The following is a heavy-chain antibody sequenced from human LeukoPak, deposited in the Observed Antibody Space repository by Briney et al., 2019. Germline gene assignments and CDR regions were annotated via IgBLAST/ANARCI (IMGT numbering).Heavy chain of an antibody. Sequence: GGSLRLSCAASGFTFGSYAMSWVRQAPGKGLEWVSGISGTGGSTYYADSVEGRLTISRDNSKNTLYPQMNSLRAEDTAVYYCARIFRNGYYDSSGYVDYWGQGTLVTVSS. CDR1: GFTFGSYA. V-gene: IGHV3-23*01. J-gene: IGHJ4*02. CDR2: ISGTGGST. CDR3: ARIFRNGYYDSSGYVDY. D-gene: IGHD3-22*01.